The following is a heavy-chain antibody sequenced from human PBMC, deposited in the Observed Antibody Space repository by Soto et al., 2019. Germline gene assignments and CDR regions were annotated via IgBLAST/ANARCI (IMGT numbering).Heavy chain of an antibody. J-gene: IGHJ5*02. D-gene: IGHD3-22*01. CDR2: IYYTGNT. V-gene: IGHV4-61*01. CDR1: GGSVSSRSHF. CDR3: ARYEADSASNKLDP. Sequence: VQLQASGPGVVKPSDTLSVTCTVSGGSVSSRSHFWSWIRQPPGGGLQWIGYIYYTGNTNYSPSLKSRATLSVDTSRNQFSLRLTSVTAADTAIYYCARYEADSASNKLDPWGQGTLVTVSS.